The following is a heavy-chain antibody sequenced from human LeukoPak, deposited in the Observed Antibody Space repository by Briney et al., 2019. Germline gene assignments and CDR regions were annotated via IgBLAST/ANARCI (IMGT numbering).Heavy chain of an antibody. J-gene: IGHJ4*02. V-gene: IGHV3-23*01. CDR2: VSNSGGST. CDR1: GFTFSNYA. Sequence: GGSLRLSCAASGFTFSNYAMNWVRQAPEKGLEWVSGVSNSGGSTYYADSVKGRFTISRDNSKNTLYLQMNSLRAEGTAVYYCARRKYSSGSVDYFDYWGQGTLVTVSS. CDR3: ARRKYSSGSVDYFDY. D-gene: IGHD6-19*01.